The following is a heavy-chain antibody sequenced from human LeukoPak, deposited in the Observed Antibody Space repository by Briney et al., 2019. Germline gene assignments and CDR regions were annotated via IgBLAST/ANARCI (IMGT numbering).Heavy chain of an antibody. CDR3: ASRLRDGYNFDY. CDR2: INHSGST. V-gene: IGHV4-34*01. CDR1: GGSFSGYY. J-gene: IGHJ4*02. Sequence: SETLSLTCAVYGGSFSGYYWSWIRQPLGKGLEWIGEINHSGSTNYNPSLKSRVTISVDTSKNQFSLKLSSVTAADTAVYYCASRLRDGYNFDYWGQGTLVTVSS. D-gene: IGHD5-24*01.